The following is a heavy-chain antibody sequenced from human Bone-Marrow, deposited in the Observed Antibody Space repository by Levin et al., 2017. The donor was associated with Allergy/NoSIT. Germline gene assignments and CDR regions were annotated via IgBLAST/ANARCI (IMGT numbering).Heavy chain of an antibody. CDR3: ARAYDF. CDR1: GDSISSDKW. J-gene: IGHJ4*02. V-gene: IGHV4-4*02. CDR2: LYHTGST. Sequence: LSLTCTVSGDSISSDKWWIWVRQPPGKGLEWIGQLYHTGSTDYNPSLKSRVTISVDKSKNQFSLRLKYVTAADTAFYYCARAYDFWGQGILVTVSS.